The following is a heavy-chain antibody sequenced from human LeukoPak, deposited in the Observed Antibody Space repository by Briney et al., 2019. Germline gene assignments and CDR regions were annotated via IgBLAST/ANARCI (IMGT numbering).Heavy chain of an antibody. D-gene: IGHD3-3*01. V-gene: IGHV4-4*02. CDR3: ARLSFGVAIYYYYYYYMDV. Sequence: PSETLSLTCTVSGGSISSSNWWSWVRQPPGKGLEWIGEIYHSGSTNYNPSLKSRVTISVDKSKNQFSLKLSSVTAADTAVYYCARLSFGVAIYYYYYYYMDVWGKGTTVTVSS. J-gene: IGHJ6*03. CDR2: IYHSGST. CDR1: GGSISSSNW.